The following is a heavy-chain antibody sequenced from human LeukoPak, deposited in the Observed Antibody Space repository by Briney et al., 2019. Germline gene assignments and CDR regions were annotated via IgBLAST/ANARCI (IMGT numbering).Heavy chain of an antibody. CDR2: IKCNGIEK. D-gene: IGHD3-22*01. CDR1: AFTFNNSW. Sequence: PGGSLRLSCAASAFTFNNSWMHWVCQAPEKGLEWVADIKCNGIEKKYVDSVKGRLTISRDNAKNSLYLQMNSLRAEDMALYYCAKAAIPYYYDSSGYYGDDAFDIWGQGTMVTVSS. J-gene: IGHJ3*02. V-gene: IGHV3-52*01. CDR3: AKAAIPYYYDSSGYYGDDAFDI.